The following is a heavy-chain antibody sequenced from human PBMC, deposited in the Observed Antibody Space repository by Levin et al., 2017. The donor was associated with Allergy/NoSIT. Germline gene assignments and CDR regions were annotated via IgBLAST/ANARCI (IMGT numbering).Heavy chain of an antibody. CDR1: GYTFTSYG. CDR2: ISAYNGNT. J-gene: IGHJ4*02. CDR3: ARGGYCSTISCYPPNY. V-gene: IGHV1-18*01. D-gene: IGHD2-2*01. Sequence: ASVKVSCKASGYTFTSYGISWVRQAPGQGPEWMGWISAYNGNTKYAQKLQGRVTMTTDTSTSTAYMELRSLRSDDTAVYYCARGGYCSTISCYPPNYWGQGTLVTVSS.